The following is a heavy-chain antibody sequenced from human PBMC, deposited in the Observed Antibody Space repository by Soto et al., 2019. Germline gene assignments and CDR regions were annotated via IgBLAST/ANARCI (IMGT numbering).Heavy chain of an antibody. CDR2: IYYSGST. CDR3: ARPTERRGSRVDP. J-gene: IGHJ5*02. V-gene: IGHV4-39*01. Sequence: QLQLQESGPGLVKPSETLSLTCTVSGGSISSSSYYWGWIRQPPGKGLEWIGSIYYSGSTYYNPSLKSRVTISVDTSKNKFSLKLSSVTAADTAVYYCARPTERRGSRVDPWGQGTLVTVSS. CDR1: GGSISSSSYY. D-gene: IGHD6-13*01.